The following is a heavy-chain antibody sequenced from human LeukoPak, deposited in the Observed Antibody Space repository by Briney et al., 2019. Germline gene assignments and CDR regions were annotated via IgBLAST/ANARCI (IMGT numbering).Heavy chain of an antibody. D-gene: IGHD4-17*01. J-gene: IGHJ4*02. V-gene: IGHV3-66*01. CDR3: GTTVTTGVADY. CDR2: IYSGGST. Sequence: PGGSLRLSCAASGFTVSSNYMSWVREAPGKGLEGVSVIYSGGSTYYADSVKGRFTISRDNSKNTLHLQMNSLRAEDTAVYYCGTTVTTGVADYWGQGTLVTVSS. CDR1: GFTVSSNY.